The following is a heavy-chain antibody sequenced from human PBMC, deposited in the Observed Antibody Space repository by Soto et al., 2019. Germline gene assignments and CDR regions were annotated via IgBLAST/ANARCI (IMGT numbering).Heavy chain of an antibody. CDR2: INPSGGST. J-gene: IGHJ6*02. CDR1: GYTFTSYY. D-gene: IGHD2-2*01. V-gene: IGHV1-46*01. CDR3: ARTLDCSSTSCYLKRVYYGMDV. Sequence: ASVKVSCKASGYTFTSYYMHWVRQAPGQGLEWMGIINPSGGSTSYAQKFQGRVTMTRDTSTSTVYMELSSLRSEDTAVYYCARTLDCSSTSCYLKRVYYGMDVWGQGTTVTVSS.